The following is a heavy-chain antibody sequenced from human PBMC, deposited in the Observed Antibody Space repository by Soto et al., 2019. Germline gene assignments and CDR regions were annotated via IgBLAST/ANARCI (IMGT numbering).Heavy chain of an antibody. V-gene: IGHV3-30*18. Sequence: QVQLVESGGGVVQPGRSLRLSCAASGFTFSSYAMHWVRQAPGKGLEWVALISYEGSKKYYADSVKGRLTISRDNSKKTLSLRMDSLRDEDTAVYYCAKVVYSGSYYGIDYWGQGTLVTVSS. CDR3: AKVVYSGSYYGIDY. CDR2: ISYEGSKK. CDR1: GFTFSSYA. J-gene: IGHJ4*02. D-gene: IGHD1-26*01.